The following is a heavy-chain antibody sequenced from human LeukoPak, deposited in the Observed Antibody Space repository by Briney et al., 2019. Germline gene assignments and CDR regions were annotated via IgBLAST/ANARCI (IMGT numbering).Heavy chain of an antibody. D-gene: IGHD3-3*01. CDR3: ARHGGSGSFDY. V-gene: IGHV4-59*08. J-gene: IGHJ4*02. CDR1: GGSISTYY. Sequence: PSETLSLTRTVSGGSISTYYWSWIRQPPGKGLEWIGYSYYSGTTTPHPSLKSRVTISVDPSKNQFSLRLTSVTAADTAVYYCARHGGSGSFDYWGQGTLVTVSS. CDR2: SYYSGTT.